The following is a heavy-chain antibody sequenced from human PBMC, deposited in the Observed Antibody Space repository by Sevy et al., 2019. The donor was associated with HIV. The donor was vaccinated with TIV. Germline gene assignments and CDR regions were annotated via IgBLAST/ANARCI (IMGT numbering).Heavy chain of an antibody. V-gene: IGHV3-30*03. CDR3: ARAYSSWFGTVHY. CDR2: ISYDGSNK. CDR1: GLTLSSCG. Sequence: GGSLRLSCAASGLTLSSCGMHWARQAPGKGLEWVAVISYDGSNKYYAESVKGRFTISRNNPKNTLFLQVNSLRPEDTAVYYYARAYSSWFGTVHYWGQGTLVTVSS. J-gene: IGHJ4*02. D-gene: IGHD6-13*01.